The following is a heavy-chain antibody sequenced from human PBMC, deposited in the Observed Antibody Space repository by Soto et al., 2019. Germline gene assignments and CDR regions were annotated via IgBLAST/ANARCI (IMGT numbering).Heavy chain of an antibody. V-gene: IGHV1-69*12. D-gene: IGHD3-22*01. CDR1: GGTFSSYA. J-gene: IGHJ3*01. Sequence: QVQLVQSGAEVEKPGSSVKVSCKASGGTFSSYAISWVRQAPGQGLEWMGGIIPIIGRAHYAQKFHGRVPITADEYTRTDYMALSSLRSEDTGVYYWASGHYYDFDGYDVFNVWGQGTMVTVSS. CDR2: IIPIIGRA. CDR3: ASGHYYDFDGYDVFNV.